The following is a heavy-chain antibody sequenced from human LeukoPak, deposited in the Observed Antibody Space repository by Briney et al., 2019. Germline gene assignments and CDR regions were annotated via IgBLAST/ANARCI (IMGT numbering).Heavy chain of an antibody. CDR1: GGSFSGYY. D-gene: IGHD3-10*01. J-gene: IGHJ4*02. V-gene: IGHV4-34*01. CDR3: AKDYYGSGSRLRH. Sequence: SETLSLTCAVYGGSFSGYYWSWIRQPPGKGLEWIGEINHSGSTNYNPSLKSRVTISVDTSKNQFSLKLSSVTAADTAVYYCAKDYYGSGSRLRHWGQGTLVTVSS. CDR2: INHSGST.